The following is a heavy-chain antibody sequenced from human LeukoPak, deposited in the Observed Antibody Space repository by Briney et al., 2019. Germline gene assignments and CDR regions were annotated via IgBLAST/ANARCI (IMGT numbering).Heavy chain of an antibody. CDR3: ASYDSSGYNAFDI. CDR2: ISYDGSNK. J-gene: IGHJ3*02. D-gene: IGHD3-22*01. Sequence: GRSLRLSCAASGFTFSSYGMHWVRQAPGKGLEWVAVISYDGSNKYYADSVKGGFTISRDNSKNTLYLQMNSLRAEDTAVYYCASYDSSGYNAFDIWGQGTMVTVSS. V-gene: IGHV3-30*03. CDR1: GFTFSSYG.